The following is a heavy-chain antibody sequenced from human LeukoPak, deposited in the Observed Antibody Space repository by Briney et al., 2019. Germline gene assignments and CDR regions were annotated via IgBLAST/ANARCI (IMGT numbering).Heavy chain of an antibody. CDR3: AKELVYSSGWYYGDY. CDR2: ISSSGGST. D-gene: IGHD6-19*01. V-gene: IGHV3-23*01. J-gene: IGHJ4*02. Sequence: GGSLRLSCAASGFTFSSYAMSWVRQAPGKGLEWVSAISSSGGSTYYADSVKGRFTISRDNSKNTLYLQMNSLRAEDTAVYYCAKELVYSSGWYYGDYWGQGTLVTVSS. CDR1: GFTFSSYA.